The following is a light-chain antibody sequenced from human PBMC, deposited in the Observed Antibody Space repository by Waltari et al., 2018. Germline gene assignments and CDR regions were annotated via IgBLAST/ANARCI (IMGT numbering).Light chain of an antibody. CDR3: CSFAGSVYIWV. CDR2: DVS. CDR1: SSDVGGYSY. J-gene: IGLJ3*02. Sequence: QSPLTQPTSVAGSPGRSFRISRTRSSSDVGGYSYVLRYHQHPGKAHKLMMYDVSTRPSGVPDRFSGSKSGNTASLTISGLQTEDEADYFCCSFAGSVYIWVFGGGTKLTVL. V-gene: IGLV2-11*01.